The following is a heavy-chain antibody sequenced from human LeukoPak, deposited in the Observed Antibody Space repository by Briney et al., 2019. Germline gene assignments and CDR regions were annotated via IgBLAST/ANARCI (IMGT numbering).Heavy chain of an antibody. Sequence: GASVKVSCKASGYTFTSYGISWVRQAPGQGLEWMGWINPNSGGTNYAQKFQGRVTMTRDTSISTAYMELSGLRSDDTAVYYCARAAVGATSVDYWGQGTLVTVSS. CDR1: GYTFTSYG. CDR2: INPNSGGT. V-gene: IGHV1-2*02. J-gene: IGHJ4*02. D-gene: IGHD1-26*01. CDR3: ARAAVGATSVDY.